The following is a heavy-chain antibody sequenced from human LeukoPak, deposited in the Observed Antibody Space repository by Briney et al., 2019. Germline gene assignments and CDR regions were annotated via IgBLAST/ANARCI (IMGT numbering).Heavy chain of an antibody. CDR3: ARHGDYYGSGSRY. CDR2: IYYSGST. D-gene: IGHD3-10*01. J-gene: IGHJ4*02. Sequence: SETLSLTCTVSGGSISSSSYYWGWIRQPPGKGLEWIGSIYYSGSTYYNPSLESRVTISVDTSKNQFSLKLSSVTAADTAVYYCARHGDYYGSGSRYWGQGTLVTVSS. CDR1: GGSISSSSYY. V-gene: IGHV4-39*01.